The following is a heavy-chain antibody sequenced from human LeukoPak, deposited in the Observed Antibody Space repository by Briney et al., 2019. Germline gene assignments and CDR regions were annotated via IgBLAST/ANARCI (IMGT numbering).Heavy chain of an antibody. CDR3: ARWSSCGNTDCYNYYYMGV. Sequence: PSQTLSLTCTVSGDSIISGTYYLSWVRQPAGKELEWIGHIYSTGSTTYNPSVKSRVTISRDKSRNQFSLQLTSVIAADTAAYYCARWSSCGNTDCYNYYYMGVWGKGITVTVSS. V-gene: IGHV4-61*09. J-gene: IGHJ6*03. CDR2: IYSTGST. D-gene: IGHD2-2*02. CDR1: GDSIISGTYY.